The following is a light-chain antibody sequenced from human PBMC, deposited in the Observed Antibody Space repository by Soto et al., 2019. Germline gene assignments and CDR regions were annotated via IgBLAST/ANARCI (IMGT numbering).Light chain of an antibody. CDR1: SSDIGSFNY. V-gene: IGLV2-14*01. CDR3: SSYTKEDTLPYV. CDR2: EVS. Sequence: QSVLTQPASVSGSPGQSITISCSGTSSDIGSFNYVSWYQQHPGKAPKFMIYEVSHRPSGVSDRFSGSKSGNTASLTISGLQAEDEADYYCSSYTKEDTLPYVFGSGTKLTVL. J-gene: IGLJ1*01.